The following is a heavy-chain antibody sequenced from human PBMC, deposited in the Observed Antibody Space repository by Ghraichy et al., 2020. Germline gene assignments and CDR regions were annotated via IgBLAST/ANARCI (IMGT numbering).Heavy chain of an antibody. V-gene: IGHV3-7*01. Sequence: ESLNISCAASGFTFSASWMHWVRQAPGKGLQWLANIKEDGSMRQYVHFVKGRFTISRDNAKKSLFLEMDSLRVEDTAVYFCASEEVNMPWRWGQGTLVTVSS. CDR3: ASEEVNMPWR. J-gene: IGHJ4*02. CDR2: IKEDGSMR. CDR1: GFTFSASW. D-gene: IGHD2-2*01.